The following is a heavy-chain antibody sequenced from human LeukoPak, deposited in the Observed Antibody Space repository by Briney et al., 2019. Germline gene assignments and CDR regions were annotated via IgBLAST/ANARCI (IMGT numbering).Heavy chain of an antibody. CDR3: ARGYYGDSLNVFDY. Sequence: GESLKISCKGSGYSFTSYWIGWVRQMPGKGLEWMGIIYPGDFDTEYSPSFQGQVTISADRSISTAYLQWNSLKASDTAMYYCARGYYGDSLNVFDYWGQGTLVTVSS. J-gene: IGHJ4*02. V-gene: IGHV5-51*01. CDR2: IYPGDFDT. CDR1: GYSFTSYW. D-gene: IGHD4-17*01.